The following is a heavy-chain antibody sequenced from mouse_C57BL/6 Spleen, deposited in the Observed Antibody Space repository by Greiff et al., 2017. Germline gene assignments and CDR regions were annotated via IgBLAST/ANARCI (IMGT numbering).Heavy chain of an antibody. CDR3: ARNPNYYGSSLYYAMDY. V-gene: IGHV1-50*01. D-gene: IGHD1-1*01. Sequence: QVQLQQPGAELVKPGASVKLSCKASGYTFTSYWMQWVKQRPGQGLEWIGEIDPSDSYTNYNQKFKGKATLTVDTSSSTAYMPLSSLTSEDSAVYYCARNPNYYGSSLYYAMDYRGQGTSVTVSS. J-gene: IGHJ4*01. CDR2: IDPSDSYT. CDR1: GYTFTSYW.